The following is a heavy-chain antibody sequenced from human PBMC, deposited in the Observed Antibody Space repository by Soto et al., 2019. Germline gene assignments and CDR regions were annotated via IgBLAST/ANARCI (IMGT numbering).Heavy chain of an antibody. J-gene: IGHJ6*02. CDR3: AKDADLIFGVVIIRYYYYGMDV. CDR2: ISYDGSNK. D-gene: IGHD3-3*01. CDR1: GFTFSSYG. Sequence: GGSLRLSCAASGFTFSSYGMHWVRQAPGKGLEWVAVISYDGSNKYYADSVKGRFTISRDNSKNTLYLQMNSLRAEDTAVYYCAKDADLIFGVVIIRYYYYGMDVWGQGTTVTVSS. V-gene: IGHV3-30*18.